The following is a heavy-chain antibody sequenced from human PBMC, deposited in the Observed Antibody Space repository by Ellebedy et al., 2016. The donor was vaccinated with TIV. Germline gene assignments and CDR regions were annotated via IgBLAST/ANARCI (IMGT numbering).Heavy chain of an antibody. V-gene: IGHV4-4*08. CDR2: IYSSGRT. Sequence: MPGGSLRLSCAASGFTFSSAWMSWVRQAPGKGLEWIGTIYSSGRTYYNPSLKSRVTISVDTSKNQFYLKLSSVTAADTAVYYCARRDGVMGSGGYYYYGMDVWGQGTTVTVSS. J-gene: IGHJ6*02. D-gene: IGHD2-8*01. CDR1: GFTFSSAW. CDR3: ARRDGVMGSGGYYYYGMDV.